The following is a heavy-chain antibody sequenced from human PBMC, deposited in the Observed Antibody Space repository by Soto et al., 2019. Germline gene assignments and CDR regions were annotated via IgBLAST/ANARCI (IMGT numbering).Heavy chain of an antibody. CDR3: ARVEGYCSGGSCYPNCFDP. V-gene: IGHV4-31*03. J-gene: IGHJ5*02. CDR1: GGSIGSGGYY. CDR2: IYYSGST. Sequence: SETLSLTCTVSGGSIGSGGYYWSWIRQHPGKGLEWIGYIYYSGSTYYNPSLKSRVTISVDTSKNQFSLKLSSVTAADTAVYYCARVEGYCSGGSCYPNCFDPWGQGTLVTVSS. D-gene: IGHD2-15*01.